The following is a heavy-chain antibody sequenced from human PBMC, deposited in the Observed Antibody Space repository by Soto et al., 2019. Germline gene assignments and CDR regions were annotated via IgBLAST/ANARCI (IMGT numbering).Heavy chain of an antibody. D-gene: IGHD4-17*01. Sequence: ASVKVSCKASGYTFTNSGFSWVRQAPGQGLEWVGWIRVNNGDTHYAQKLQGRVTMTTDTSISTAYMELSSLRSEDTAVYYCARTLYGDNVDYWGQGTLVTVSS. CDR1: GYTFTNSG. CDR2: IRVNNGDT. V-gene: IGHV1-18*01. CDR3: ARTLYGDNVDY. J-gene: IGHJ4*02.